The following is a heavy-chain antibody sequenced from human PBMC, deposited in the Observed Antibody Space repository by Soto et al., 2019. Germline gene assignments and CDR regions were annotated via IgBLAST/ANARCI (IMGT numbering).Heavy chain of an antibody. V-gene: IGHV1-24*01. CDR3: VRATAARQRDYSYHYYLHI. CDR2: FDPEDGET. D-gene: IGHD6-6*01. CDR1: GYTLTELS. Sequence: GASVKVSCKVSGYTLTELSMHWVRQAPGKGLEWMGGFDPEDGETIYAQKFQGRVTMTEDTSTDTAYMELSSLRSEDTAVYFCVRATAARQRDYSYHYYLHIWGKGTTVTVSS. J-gene: IGHJ6*03.